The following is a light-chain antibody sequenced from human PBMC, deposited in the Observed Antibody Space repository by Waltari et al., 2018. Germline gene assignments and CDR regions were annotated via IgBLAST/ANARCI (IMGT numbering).Light chain of an antibody. Sequence: QAVVTQEPSVTVSPGGTVTLTCGSSIGAVTSGHHPYWIQQKPGQVPRTLIYETSNKHSWTPARFSGSLLGDKAALTLSSAQPEDEADHYCMVSNVGAQWAFGGGTKLTVL. CDR2: ETS. CDR3: MVSNVGAQWA. V-gene: IGLV7-46*01. CDR1: IGAVTSGHH. J-gene: IGLJ3*02.